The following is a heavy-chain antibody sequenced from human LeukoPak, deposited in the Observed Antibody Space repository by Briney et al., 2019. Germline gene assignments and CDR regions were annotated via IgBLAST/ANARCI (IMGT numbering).Heavy chain of an antibody. Sequence: ASVEVSCKASGYTFTSYDINWVRQATGQGLEWMGWMNPNSGNTGYAQKFQGRVTITRNTSISTAYMELSSLRSEDTAVYYCARRSGYSYYFDYWDQGTLVTVSS. D-gene: IGHD3-3*01. CDR2: MNPNSGNT. J-gene: IGHJ4*02. CDR1: GYTFTSYD. V-gene: IGHV1-8*03. CDR3: ARRSGYSYYFDY.